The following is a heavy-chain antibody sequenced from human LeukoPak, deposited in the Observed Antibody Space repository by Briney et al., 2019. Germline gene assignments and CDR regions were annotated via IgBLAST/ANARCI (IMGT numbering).Heavy chain of an antibody. CDR3: AKDNSYYYGSGSHNWFDP. Sequence: PGRSLRLSCAASGFTFSSYGMHWVRQAPGKGLEWVAVISYDGSNKYYADSVKGRFTISRDNSKNTLYLQMNSLRAEDTAVYYCAKDNSYYYGSGSHNWFDPWGQGTLVTVSS. V-gene: IGHV3-30*18. J-gene: IGHJ5*02. D-gene: IGHD3-10*01. CDR2: ISYDGSNK. CDR1: GFTFSSYG.